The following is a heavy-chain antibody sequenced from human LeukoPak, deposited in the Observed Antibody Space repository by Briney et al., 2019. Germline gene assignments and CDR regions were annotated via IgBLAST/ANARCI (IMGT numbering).Heavy chain of an antibody. Sequence: GGSLRLSCLASGFSFSSSTMNWVRQAPGKGLEWVSSISTSGKYIYYADSVKGRFTISRDNSKNTLYLQMNSLRAEDTAVYYCARDQNSGSYQYFDYWGQGTLVTVSS. D-gene: IGHD1-26*01. J-gene: IGHJ4*02. CDR2: ISTSGKYI. CDR1: GFSFSSST. CDR3: ARDQNSGSYQYFDY. V-gene: IGHV3-21*01.